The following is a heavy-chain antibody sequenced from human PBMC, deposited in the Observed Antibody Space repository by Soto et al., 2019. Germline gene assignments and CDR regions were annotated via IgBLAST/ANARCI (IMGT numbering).Heavy chain of an antibody. D-gene: IGHD3-3*01. Sequence: PGGSLRLSCVVTGFNFDDFAMHWVRQAPGKGLEWVSGITWNSRVLAYADSVKGRFTISRDNARNSLYLQMDSLRDEDTDLYYCAKGRYDFWSPYYFDSWGKGTLVTVSS. CDR3: AKGRYDFWSPYYFDS. J-gene: IGHJ4*02. V-gene: IGHV3-9*01. CDR2: ITWNSRVL. CDR1: GFNFDDFA.